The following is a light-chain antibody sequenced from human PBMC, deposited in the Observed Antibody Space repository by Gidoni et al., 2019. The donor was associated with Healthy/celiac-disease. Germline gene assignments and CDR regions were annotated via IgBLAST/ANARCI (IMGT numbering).Light chain of an antibody. CDR1: KSVSSY. V-gene: IGKV3-11*01. CDR3: QQRSNWSIT. J-gene: IGKJ5*01. CDR2: DAS. Sequence: DIVLTQSPATLSLSPGERATLSCRASKSVSSYLAWYQQKPGQAPRLLIYDASNRATGIPARFSGSGSGTDFTLTISSLEPEDFAVYYCQQRSNWSITFGQGTRLEIK.